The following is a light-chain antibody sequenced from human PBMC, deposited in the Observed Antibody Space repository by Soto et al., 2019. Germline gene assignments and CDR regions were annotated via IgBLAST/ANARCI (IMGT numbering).Light chain of an antibody. CDR2: AAS. Sequence: IQMTQSPSSLSASVEDRVTITCRASQGIRNDLGWYQQKPGKAPKRLIYAASSLQSGVPPRFSGSGSGTDFTLAISSLQPEDSATYYCLQDINYPWTFGQGTKVDIK. CDR3: LQDINYPWT. J-gene: IGKJ1*01. CDR1: QGIRND. V-gene: IGKV1-6*01.